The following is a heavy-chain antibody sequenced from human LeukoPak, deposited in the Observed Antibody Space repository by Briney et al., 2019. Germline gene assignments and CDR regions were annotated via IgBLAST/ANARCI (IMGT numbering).Heavy chain of an antibody. CDR1: GFTFSSYS. D-gene: IGHD3-3*01. J-gene: IGHJ4*02. CDR2: ISSSSSYI. V-gene: IGHV3-21*01. Sequence: GGSLRLSCAASGFTFSSYSMNWVRQAPGKGLEWVSSISSSSSYIYYADSVKGRFTISRDNAKNSLYLQMNSLGAEDTAVYYCARRSGLVWITKYYFDYWGQGTLVTVSS. CDR3: ARRSGLVWITKYYFDY.